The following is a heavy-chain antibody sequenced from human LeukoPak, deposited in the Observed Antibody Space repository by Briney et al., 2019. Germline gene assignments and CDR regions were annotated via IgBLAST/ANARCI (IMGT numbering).Heavy chain of an antibody. CDR2: VSYTGDA. V-gene: IGHV4-59*01. Sequence: SETLSLTCTVSGGSISSYYWSWIRQPPGKGLEWIGYVSYTGDASQNPSLRGRVTMSVDTSNNQVSLELSSVTAADTAVYYCARGWNYGDYWGQGTLVTVSS. CDR1: GGSISSYY. D-gene: IGHD3-3*01. CDR3: ARGWNYGDY. J-gene: IGHJ4*02.